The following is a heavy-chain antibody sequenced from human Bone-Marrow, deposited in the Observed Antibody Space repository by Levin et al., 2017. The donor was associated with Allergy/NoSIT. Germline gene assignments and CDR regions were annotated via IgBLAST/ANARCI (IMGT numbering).Heavy chain of an antibody. Sequence: LSLTCAASGFPFSSYAMSWVRQAPGKGLEWVSAISGSGGSTYYADSVKGRFTISRDNSKNTLYLQMNSLRAEDTAVYYCAKESYYYDSSGYYHPMDYWGQGTLVTVSS. CDR3: AKESYYYDSSGYYHPMDY. D-gene: IGHD3-22*01. J-gene: IGHJ4*02. CDR2: ISGSGGST. CDR1: GFPFSSYA. V-gene: IGHV3-23*01.